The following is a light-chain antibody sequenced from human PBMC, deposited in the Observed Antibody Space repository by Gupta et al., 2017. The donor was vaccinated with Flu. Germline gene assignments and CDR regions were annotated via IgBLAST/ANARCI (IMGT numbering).Light chain of an antibody. CDR3: QLGDSSTAV. CDR2: RNN. V-gene: IGLV3-9*01. Sequence: SYELTQPLSVSVALGQTARITCGGNNIGSKNVHWYQQKPGQAPVLVIYRNNNRPSGIPERFSGSNSGNTATLTISRAQAGDEADYYCQLGDSSTAVFGTGTKVTVL. CDR1: NIGSKN. J-gene: IGLJ1*01.